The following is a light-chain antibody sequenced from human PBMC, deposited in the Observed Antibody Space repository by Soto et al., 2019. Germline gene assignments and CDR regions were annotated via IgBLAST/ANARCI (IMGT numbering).Light chain of an antibody. Sequence: QSALTQPASVSVSPGQSITISCTGTSSDVGGYNYVSWYQQHPGKAPKLMIYEVSNRPSGVSNRFSGSKSGNTASLTISGLLAEDDAYYYGSSYTRRSSRDNGVFGGGSKLTVI. CDR3: SSYTRRSSRDNGV. J-gene: IGLJ3*02. V-gene: IGLV2-14*01. CDR1: SSDVGGYNY. CDR2: EVS.